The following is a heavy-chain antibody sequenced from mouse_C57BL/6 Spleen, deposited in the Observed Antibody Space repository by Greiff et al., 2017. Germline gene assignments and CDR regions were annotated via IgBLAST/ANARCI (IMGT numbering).Heavy chain of an antibody. Sequence: EVQRVESGGDLVKPGGSLKLSCAASGFTFSSYGMSWVRQTPDKRLEWVATISSGGSYTYYPDSVKGRFTISRDNAKNTLYLQMSRLKSENTAMYYCANYYGNYWLAYWGQGTLVTGSA. CDR1: GFTFSSYG. J-gene: IGHJ3*01. CDR2: ISSGGSYT. D-gene: IGHD2-1*01. V-gene: IGHV5-6*01. CDR3: ANYYGNYWLAY.